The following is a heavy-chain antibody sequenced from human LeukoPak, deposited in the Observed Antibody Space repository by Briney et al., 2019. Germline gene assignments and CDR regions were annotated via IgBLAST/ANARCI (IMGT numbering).Heavy chain of an antibody. D-gene: IGHD2-21*02. Sequence: SVKVSCKASGGTFSSYAISWVRQAPGQGLEWMGGIIPIFGTANYAQKFQGRVTITADESTSTAYMELSSLRSEDTAVYYCARETRPPYCGGDCYFPLGAFDIWGQGTMVTVSS. CDR1: GGTFSSYA. CDR3: ARETRPPYCGGDCYFPLGAFDI. CDR2: IIPIFGTA. J-gene: IGHJ3*02. V-gene: IGHV1-69*13.